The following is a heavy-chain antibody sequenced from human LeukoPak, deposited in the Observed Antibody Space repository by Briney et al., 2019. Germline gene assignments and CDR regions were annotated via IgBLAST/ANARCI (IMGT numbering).Heavy chain of an antibody. J-gene: IGHJ4*02. CDR1: GFTFSSYS. V-gene: IGHV3-48*04. Sequence: PGGSLRLSCAASGFTFSSYSMNWVRQAPGKGLEWVSYISSSGSTIYYADSVKGRFTISRDNAKNSLYLQMNSLRAEDTAVYYCARDSYGGNSGLDYWGQGTLVTVSS. CDR3: ARDSYGGNSGLDY. CDR2: ISSSGSTI. D-gene: IGHD4-23*01.